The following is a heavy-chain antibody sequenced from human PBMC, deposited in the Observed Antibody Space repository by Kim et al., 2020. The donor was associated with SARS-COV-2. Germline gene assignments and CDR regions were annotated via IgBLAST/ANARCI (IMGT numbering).Heavy chain of an antibody. D-gene: IGHD3-10*01. CDR3: ARDYYGSGSYNLDY. J-gene: IGHJ4*02. Sequence: GGSLRLSCAASGFTFSSYGMHWVRQAPGKGLKWVAVIWYDGSNKYYADSVKGRFTISRDNSKNTLYLQMNSLRAEDTAVYYCARDYYGSGSYNLDYWGQGTLVTVSS. V-gene: IGHV3-33*08. CDR2: IWYDGSNK. CDR1: GFTFSSYG.